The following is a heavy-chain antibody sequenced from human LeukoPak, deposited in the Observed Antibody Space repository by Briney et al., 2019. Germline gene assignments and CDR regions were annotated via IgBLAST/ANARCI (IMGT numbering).Heavy chain of an antibody. V-gene: IGHV3-23*01. Sequence: GGSLRLSCAASGFTFSSYAMRWVRQAPGKGLEWVSAISGSGGSTYYADSVKGRFTISRDNSKNTLYPQMKSLRAEDTAVYYCTKLTWPQSNSGWFDPWGQGTLVTVSS. CDR3: TKLTWPQSNSGWFDP. CDR1: GFTFSSYA. J-gene: IGHJ5*02. D-gene: IGHD1-1*01. CDR2: ISGSGGST.